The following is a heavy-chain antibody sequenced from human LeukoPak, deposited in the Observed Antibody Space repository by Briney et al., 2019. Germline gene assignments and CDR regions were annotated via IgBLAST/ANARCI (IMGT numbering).Heavy chain of an antibody. Sequence: GASVKVSCKASGGTFSSYAISWVRQAPGQGLEWMGGIIPIFGTANYAQKFQGRVTITADESTSTAYMELSSLRSEDTAVYYCARGRVAAGLYYYYYYMDVWGKGTTVTVSS. CDR1: GGTFSSYA. CDR3: ARGRVAAGLYYYYYYMDV. J-gene: IGHJ6*03. V-gene: IGHV1-69*13. CDR2: IIPIFGTA. D-gene: IGHD6-13*01.